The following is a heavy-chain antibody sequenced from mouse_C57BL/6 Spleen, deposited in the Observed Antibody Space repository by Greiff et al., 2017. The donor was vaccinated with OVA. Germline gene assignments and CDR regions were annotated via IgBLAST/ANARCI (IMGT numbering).Heavy chain of an antibody. Sequence: DVQLQESGPELVKPGASVKIPCKASGYTFTDYNMDWVKQSHGKSLEWIGDINPNNGGTIYNQKFKGKATLTVDKSSSTAYMELRSLTSEDTAVYYCARGYYGSRGYFDVWGTGTTVTVSS. V-gene: IGHV1-18*01. D-gene: IGHD1-1*01. CDR1: GYTFTDYN. J-gene: IGHJ1*03. CDR2: INPNNGGT. CDR3: ARGYYGSRGYFDV.